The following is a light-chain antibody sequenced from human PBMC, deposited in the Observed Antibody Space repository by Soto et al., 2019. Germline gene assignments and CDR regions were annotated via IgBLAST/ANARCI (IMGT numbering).Light chain of an antibody. Sequence: QSVLTQPASVSGSPGQSITISCTGTNSDVGSHNFVSWYQQYPGKAPKLLIYEASKRPSGLSSRFSGSKSGNTASLTISGLQAEDEADYYCCSLTNGATWVFGGGTQLTVL. CDR3: CSLTNGATWV. J-gene: IGLJ3*02. V-gene: IGLV2-23*01. CDR1: NSDVGSHNF. CDR2: EAS.